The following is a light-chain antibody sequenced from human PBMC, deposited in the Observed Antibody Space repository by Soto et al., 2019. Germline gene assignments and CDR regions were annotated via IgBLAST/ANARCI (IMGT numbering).Light chain of an antibody. V-gene: IGLV2-14*01. CDR2: DVS. CDR1: SSDISGYNY. Sequence: QSALTQPASVSGSPGQSITISCTGTSSDISGYNYVSWYQQHPGEAPKLMIYDVSNRPSGDSNRFSGSKSGNTASLTISGLPAEDDADDYCSSCTGRSTPVVFGGGTKLTVL. CDR3: SSCTGRSTPVV. J-gene: IGLJ2*01.